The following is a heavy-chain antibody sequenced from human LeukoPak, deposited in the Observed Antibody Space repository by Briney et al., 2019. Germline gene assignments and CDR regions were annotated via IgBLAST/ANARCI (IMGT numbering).Heavy chain of an antibody. J-gene: IGHJ5*02. CDR3: AKALIFDH. Sequence: SETLSLTCAVYGGSFSGYYWSWIRQPPGKGLEWIGEINHSGSTNYNPSLKSRVTISVDTSKNQFSLKLSSVTAADTAVYYCAKALIFDHWGQGTLVTVSS. V-gene: IGHV4-34*01. CDR1: GGSFSGYY. CDR2: INHSGST.